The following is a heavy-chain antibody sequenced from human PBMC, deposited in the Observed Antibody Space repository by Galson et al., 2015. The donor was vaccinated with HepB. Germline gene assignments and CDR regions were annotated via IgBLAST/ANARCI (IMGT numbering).Heavy chain of an antibody. CDR2: IIPIFGTA. J-gene: IGHJ5*02. Sequence: SVKVSCKASGGTFSSYAISWVRQAPGQGLEWMGGIIPIFGTANYAQKFQGRVTITADESTSTAYMELSSLRSEDTAVYYCASQLVGSRWFDPWGQGTLVTVSS. V-gene: IGHV1-69*13. CDR1: GGTFSSYA. CDR3: ASQLVGSRWFDP. D-gene: IGHD6-6*01.